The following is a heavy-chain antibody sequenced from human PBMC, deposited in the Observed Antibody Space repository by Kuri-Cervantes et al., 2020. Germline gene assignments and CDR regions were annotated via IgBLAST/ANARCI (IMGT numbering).Heavy chain of an antibody. J-gene: IGHJ6*02. Sequence: GGPLRPSCAASGFTFEDYTMHWVRQAPGKGLEWVSLISWDGGSTYYADSVKGRLTISRDNSKNALYLQMNSLRTEDTALYYCATMDVWGQGTTATVSS. CDR1: GFTFEDYT. CDR3: ATMDV. CDR2: ISWDGGST. V-gene: IGHV3-43*01.